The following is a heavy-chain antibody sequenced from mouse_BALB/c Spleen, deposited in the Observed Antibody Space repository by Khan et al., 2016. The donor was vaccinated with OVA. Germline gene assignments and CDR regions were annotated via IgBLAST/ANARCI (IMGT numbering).Heavy chain of an antibody. Sequence: QVQLQQSGAELARPGTSVKVSCKASGYSFTDYLIDWVNQRPGQGLEWIGVINPGSGDINYNENFTGKATLTADKSSSTAYMQLSSLTSDDSAVYFCARGGYSSLAYWGQGTLVTVSA. V-gene: IGHV1-54*01. J-gene: IGHJ3*01. CDR3: ARGGYSSLAY. CDR1: GYSFTDYL. D-gene: IGHD1-1*01. CDR2: INPGSGDI.